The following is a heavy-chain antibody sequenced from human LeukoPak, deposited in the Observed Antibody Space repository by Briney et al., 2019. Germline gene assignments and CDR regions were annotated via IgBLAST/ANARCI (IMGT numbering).Heavy chain of an antibody. CDR2: IYHSGST. J-gene: IGHJ3*02. CDR1: GYSISSGYY. Sequence: NPSDTLSLTCAVSGYSISSGYYWGWIRQPPGKGLEWIGSIYHSGSTYYNPSLKSRVTISVDTSKNQFSLKLSSVTAADTAVYYCARHVRTPSADAFDIWGQGTVVTVSS. V-gene: IGHV4-38-2*01. CDR3: ARHVRTPSADAFDI.